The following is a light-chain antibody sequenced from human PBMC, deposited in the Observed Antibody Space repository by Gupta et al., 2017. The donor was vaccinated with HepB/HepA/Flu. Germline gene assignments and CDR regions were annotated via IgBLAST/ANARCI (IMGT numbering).Light chain of an antibody. CDR3: HQENRYYPMCN. V-gene: IGKV1-5*03. J-gene: IGKJ2*04. CDR2: KAS. Sequence: DIQMTQSPSTLSASVVDRVTITCRASQSISSWLDWYQQKPGKAPKLLIYKASSLKSGVPSRFSGSGVGTEANLTIISSHPEDCESYYCHQENRYYPMCNFGQGTKMDIK. CDR1: QSISSW.